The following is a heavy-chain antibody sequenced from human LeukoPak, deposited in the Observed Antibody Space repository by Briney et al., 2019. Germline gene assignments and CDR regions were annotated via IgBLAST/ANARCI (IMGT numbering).Heavy chain of an antibody. D-gene: IGHD1-26*01. J-gene: IGHJ4*02. CDR2: IWYDGSNK. CDR3: ARGGSGGLITQY. CDR1: GFTFSSYG. V-gene: IGHV3-33*01. Sequence: GGSLRLSCAASGFTFSSYGMHWVRQAPGKGLEWVAVIWYDGSNKYYADSVKGRFTISRDNSKNTLYLQMNSLRAEDTAVYYCARGGSGGLITQYWGQGTLVTVSS.